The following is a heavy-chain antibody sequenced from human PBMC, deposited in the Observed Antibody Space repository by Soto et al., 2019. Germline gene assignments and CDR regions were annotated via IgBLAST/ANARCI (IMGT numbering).Heavy chain of an antibody. Sequence: ASVKVSCKASGYTFTDYHIHWVRQAPGQGLEFMGWINTNNGGAGSAQQFQGRVTVTRDTSITTVYMELINLRSDDTAVYYCAREVGSDALQPSYKWLGTCGQGTLAPVSS. V-gene: IGHV1-2*02. D-gene: IGHD6-25*01. CDR3: AREVGSDALQPSYKWLGT. CDR1: GYTFTDYH. CDR2: INTNNGGA. J-gene: IGHJ5*02.